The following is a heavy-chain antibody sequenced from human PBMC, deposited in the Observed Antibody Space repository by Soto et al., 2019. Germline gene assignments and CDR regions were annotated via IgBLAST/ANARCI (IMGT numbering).Heavy chain of an antibody. CDR1: YY. D-gene: IGHD4-17*01. CDR2: VYYSGTT. Sequence: YYWSWIRQPPGKRLEWIGYVYYSGTTNYNPSLKSRVTISVDLSKNQFSLRLSSLTTADTALYYCARTTAVPNTPRSRYFFDYWGQGTLVTVSS. CDR3: ARTTAVPNTPRSRYFFDY. J-gene: IGHJ4*02. V-gene: IGHV4-59*01.